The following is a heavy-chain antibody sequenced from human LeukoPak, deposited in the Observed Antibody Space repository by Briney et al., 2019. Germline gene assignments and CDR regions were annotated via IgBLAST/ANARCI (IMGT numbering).Heavy chain of an antibody. Sequence: PGGSLRLSCGTSGFIFSSYWMSWVRQAPGKGPEWVANIKQDGSEKEYADSVKGRFTISRDNAKNSLYLQMNSLRAEDTAMYYCARGTGVPFWGYWGQGTLVTVPS. V-gene: IGHV3-7*01. CDR3: ARGTGVPFWGY. CDR2: IKQDGSEK. CDR1: GFIFSSYW. D-gene: IGHD3-16*01. J-gene: IGHJ4*02.